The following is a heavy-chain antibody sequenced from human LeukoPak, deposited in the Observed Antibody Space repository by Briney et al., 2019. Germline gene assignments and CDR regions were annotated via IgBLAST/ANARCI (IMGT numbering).Heavy chain of an antibody. Sequence: SETLSLTCTVSGYSISSGYYWGWIRQPPGKGLEWTGSIDHSGSTYYNPSLKSRITISVDTSKNQFSLKLSSVTAADTAVYYCARGRKGYQLRPYYYYYYMDVWGKGTTVTVSS. CDR1: GYSISSGYY. CDR3: ARGRKGYQLRPYYYYYYMDV. J-gene: IGHJ6*03. V-gene: IGHV4-38-2*02. CDR2: IDHSGST. D-gene: IGHD2-2*01.